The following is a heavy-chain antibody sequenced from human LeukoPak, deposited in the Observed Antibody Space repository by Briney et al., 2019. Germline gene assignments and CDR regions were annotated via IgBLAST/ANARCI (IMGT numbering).Heavy chain of an antibody. CDR2: INHSGST. Sequence: SQTLSLTCTVSGGSISSGGYYWSWIRQPPGKGLEWIGEINHSGSTNYNPSLKSRVTISVDTSKNQFSLKLSSVTAADTAVYYCARAGIAVAGNTDPIFDYWGQGTLVTVSS. J-gene: IGHJ4*02. D-gene: IGHD6-19*01. CDR1: GGSISSGGYY. V-gene: IGHV4-30-2*01. CDR3: ARAGIAVAGNTDPIFDY.